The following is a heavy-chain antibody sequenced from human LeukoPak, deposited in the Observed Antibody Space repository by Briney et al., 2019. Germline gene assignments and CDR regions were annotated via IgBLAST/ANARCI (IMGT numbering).Heavy chain of an antibody. CDR1: GFTFSIYC. J-gene: IGHJ4*02. CDR2: INTDGSQK. Sequence: GGSLRLSCAASGFTFSIYCMSWVRQAPGKGLEWVANINTDGSQKYYADSVKGRFTISRDNAKNSLYLHLDSLRAADTAVYYCARDWLDGTSGRTFDYWGGGTLVSVSS. D-gene: IGHD3-22*01. V-gene: IGHV3-7*05. CDR3: ARDWLDGTSGRTFDY.